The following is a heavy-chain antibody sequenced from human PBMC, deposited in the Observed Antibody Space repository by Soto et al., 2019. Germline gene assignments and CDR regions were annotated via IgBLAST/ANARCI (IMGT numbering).Heavy chain of an antibody. D-gene: IGHD2-2*01. J-gene: IGHJ3*02. CDR3: ARDNSFVVVPAAIIDDAFDI. Sequence: GGSLRLSCAASGFTFSSYAMSWVRQAPGKGLEWVSAISGSGGSTYYADSVKGRFTISRDNSKNTLYLQMNSLRAEDTAVYYCARDNSFVVVPAAIIDDAFDIWGQGTMVTVSS. CDR2: ISGSGGST. CDR1: GFTFSSYA. V-gene: IGHV3-23*01.